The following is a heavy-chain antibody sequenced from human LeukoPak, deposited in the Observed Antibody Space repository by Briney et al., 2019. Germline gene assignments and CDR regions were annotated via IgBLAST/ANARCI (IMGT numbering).Heavy chain of an antibody. CDR3: AKALGGYHFDY. CDR2: ISGSGGNT. Sequence: GGSLRLSRAASGFTFSSYVMSWVRQAPGKGLEWVSSISGSGGNTYYADSVKGRFTISRDNSKNTLFLHMNSLRAEDTAVYYCAKALGGYHFDYWGQGTLVTVSS. D-gene: IGHD3-16*01. J-gene: IGHJ4*02. CDR1: GFTFSSYV. V-gene: IGHV3-23*01.